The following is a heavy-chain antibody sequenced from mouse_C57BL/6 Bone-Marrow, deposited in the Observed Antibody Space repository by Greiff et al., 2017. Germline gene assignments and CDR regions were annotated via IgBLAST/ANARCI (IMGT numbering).Heavy chain of an antibody. CDR2: INPNNGGT. D-gene: IGHD1-1*01. J-gene: IGHJ1*03. Sequence: VQLQQSGPELVKPGASVKIPCKASGYTFTDYNMDWVKQSHGKSLEWIGDINPNNGGTIYNQKFKGKATLTVDKSSSTAYMELRSLTSEDTAVYYCASPLYGSSYVWYFDVWGTGTTVTVSS. V-gene: IGHV1-18*01. CDR3: ASPLYGSSYVWYFDV. CDR1: GYTFTDYN.